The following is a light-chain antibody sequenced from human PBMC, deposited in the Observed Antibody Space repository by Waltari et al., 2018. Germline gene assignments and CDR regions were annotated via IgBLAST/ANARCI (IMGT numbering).Light chain of an antibody. CDR2: DQN. V-gene: IGLV3-19*01. CDR3: SSRETSGVRWL. J-gene: IGLJ3*02. CDR1: SLRSYY. Sequence: SSELTQDPAVSVALGQTVRITCQGDSLRSYYPTWYQQRPGQAPIVVIYDQNNRPSGVPDRFSGSSLGNTASLTITGAQAEDEADYYCSSRETSGVRWLFGGGTKLTVL.